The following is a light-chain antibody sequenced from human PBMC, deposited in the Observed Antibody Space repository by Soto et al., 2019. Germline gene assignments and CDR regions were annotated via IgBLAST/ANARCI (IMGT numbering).Light chain of an antibody. CDR3: SSYTSSSTT. CDR2: DVS. Sequence: QSVLTQPVSVSGSPGQSITISCTGTSSDVGGYNYVSWYQQHPGKAPKLMIYDVSNRPSGVSNRFSGSKSGNTASLTISGLQAEDEADYYCSSYTSSSTTFGGGTKLTVL. CDR1: SSDVGGYNY. J-gene: IGLJ2*01. V-gene: IGLV2-14*01.